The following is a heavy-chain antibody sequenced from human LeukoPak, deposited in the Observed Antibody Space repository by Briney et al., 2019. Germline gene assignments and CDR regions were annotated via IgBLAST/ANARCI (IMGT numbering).Heavy chain of an antibody. CDR1: GFTLSSYW. CDR2: IKSDGSDT. J-gene: IGHJ6*02. Sequence: PGGSLRLSCAGSGFTLSSYWMHWVRQVPGKGLVWVSRIKSDGSDTRYADSVKGRFTISRDNSKNTVYLQMNSLRAEDTAVYYCARGGYAHYYGMDVWGQGTTVTVSS. D-gene: IGHD5-18*01. V-gene: IGHV3-74*01. CDR3: ARGGYAHYYGMDV.